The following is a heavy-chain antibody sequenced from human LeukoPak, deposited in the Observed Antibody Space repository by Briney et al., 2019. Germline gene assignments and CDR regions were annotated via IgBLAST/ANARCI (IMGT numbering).Heavy chain of an antibody. Sequence: SETLSLTCAVYDESFSGYYCSWIRQPPRKGLEWIGEIDHSGSTNYNPSLQSRVTISVDTSKDQFSPKVSSVSAADTAVYCCARGNRPYGEHEAFDIWGHGTTVTVSP. D-gene: IGHD3-10*01. J-gene: IGHJ3*02. CDR3: ARGNRPYGEHEAFDI. CDR2: IDHSGST. V-gene: IGHV4-34*01. CDR1: DESFSGYY.